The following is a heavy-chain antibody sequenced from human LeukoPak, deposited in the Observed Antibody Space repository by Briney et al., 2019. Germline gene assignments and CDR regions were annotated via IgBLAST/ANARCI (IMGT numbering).Heavy chain of an antibody. CDR3: ARGLVLDY. V-gene: IGHV4-34*01. CDR2: INHSGST. Sequence: SETLSLTCAVYGGSFSGYYWSWIRRPPGKGLEWIGEINHSGSTNYNPSLKSRVTISVDTSKNQFSLKLSSVTAADTAVYYCARGLVLDYWGQGTLVTVSS. D-gene: IGHD6-6*01. CDR1: GGSFSGYY. J-gene: IGHJ4*02.